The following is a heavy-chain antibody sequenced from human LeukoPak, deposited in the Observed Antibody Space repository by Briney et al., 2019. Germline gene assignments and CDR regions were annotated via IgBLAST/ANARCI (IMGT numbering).Heavy chain of an antibody. Sequence: GGSLRLSCAASGFTFSSYAMHWVRQAPAKGLEGVAVISYDGSNKYYADSVKGRFTISRDNSKNTLYLQMNSLRAEDAAVYYCARDRAAAGFDAFDIWGQGAMVTVSS. CDR3: ARDRAAAGFDAFDI. CDR2: ISYDGSNK. CDR1: GFTFSSYA. V-gene: IGHV3-30*04. D-gene: IGHD6-13*01. J-gene: IGHJ3*02.